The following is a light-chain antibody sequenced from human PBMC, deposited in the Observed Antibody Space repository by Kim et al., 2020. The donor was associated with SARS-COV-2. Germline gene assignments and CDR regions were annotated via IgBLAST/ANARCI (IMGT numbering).Light chain of an antibody. CDR2: GKN. V-gene: IGLV3-19*01. Sequence: SSELTQDPAVSVALGQTVRITCQGDSLRSYYASWYQQKAGQAPVLVVYGKNNRPSGIPDRFSGSSSGDTASLTITGAQAGDEADYYCNSRDSSGNHVFGTGTKVTVL. CDR1: SLRSYY. J-gene: IGLJ1*01. CDR3: NSRDSSGNHV.